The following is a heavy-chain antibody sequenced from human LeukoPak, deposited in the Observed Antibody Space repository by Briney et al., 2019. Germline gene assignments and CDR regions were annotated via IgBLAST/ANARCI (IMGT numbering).Heavy chain of an antibody. D-gene: IGHD6-13*01. J-gene: IGHJ3*02. Sequence: MPSETPSLTCAVSGGSISSYYWSWIRQPAGKGLEWIGRIYSSGSTNYNPSLKSRVTISVDTSKNQFSLKLSSVTAADTAVYYCARLLAAAGTGAFDIWGQGTMVTVSS. CDR1: GGSISSYY. CDR3: ARLLAAAGTGAFDI. V-gene: IGHV4-4*07. CDR2: IYSSGST.